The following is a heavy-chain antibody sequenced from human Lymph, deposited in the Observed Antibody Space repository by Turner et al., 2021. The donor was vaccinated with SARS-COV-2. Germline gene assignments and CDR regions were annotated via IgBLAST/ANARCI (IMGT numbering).Heavy chain of an antibody. CDR1: GYTFSSYD. Sequence: QVQLVQSGAEVKKPGASVTVSCKASGYTFSSYDINWVRQATGQGIEWMGWMKPDSGDTGYAQKFSGRVTMTRDTSISTAYMELSSLRSEDTAVYYWARGHGHCTSTSCYWDYYFGMDVWGQGTTVTVSS. CDR2: MKPDSGDT. D-gene: IGHD2-2*01. J-gene: IGHJ6*02. CDR3: ARGHGHCTSTSCYWDYYFGMDV. V-gene: IGHV1-8*01.